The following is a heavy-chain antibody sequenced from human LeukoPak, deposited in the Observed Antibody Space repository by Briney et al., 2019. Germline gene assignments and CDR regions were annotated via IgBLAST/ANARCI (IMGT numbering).Heavy chain of an antibody. V-gene: IGHV3-23*01. Sequence: GGSLRLSCAASGITFSTYAMNWVRQAPGKGLEWVSVISVSAASTSYADSVKGRFTISRDTSKNTLYLQMNSLRAEDTAVYYCAKVEDYYDSSGYSRDEYFQHWGQGTLVTVSS. CDR3: AKVEDYYDSSGYSRDEYFQH. CDR1: GITFSTYA. CDR2: ISVSAAST. J-gene: IGHJ1*01. D-gene: IGHD3-22*01.